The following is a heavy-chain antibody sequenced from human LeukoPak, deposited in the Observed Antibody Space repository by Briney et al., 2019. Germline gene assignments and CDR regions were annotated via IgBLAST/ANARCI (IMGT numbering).Heavy chain of an antibody. D-gene: IGHD6-13*01. CDR2: ISSNGGST. Sequence: GSLRLSCAASGFTFSSYAMHWVRQAPGKGLEYVSAISSNGGSTYYANSVKGRFTISRDNSKNTLYLQMGSLRAEDMAVCYCARDRYSSSWYGFVWFDPWGQGTLVTVSS. CDR1: GFTFSSYA. V-gene: IGHV3-64*01. CDR3: ARDRYSSSWYGFVWFDP. J-gene: IGHJ5*02.